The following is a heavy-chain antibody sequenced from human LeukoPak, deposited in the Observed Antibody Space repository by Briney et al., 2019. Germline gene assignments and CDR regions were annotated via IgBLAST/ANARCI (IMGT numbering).Heavy chain of an antibody. V-gene: IGHV1-46*01. CDR1: GYTFTSYY. D-gene: IGHD1-1*01. CDR3: ARLPRTTPIYGMDV. Sequence: GASVKVSCKASGYTFTSYYIHWVRQAPGQGLEWLGIINPSGASTSYAQKFQGRVTMTRDTSTSTVYMELSSLTSEDTAVYYCARLPRTTPIYGMDVWGQGTTVTVSS. CDR2: INPSGAST. J-gene: IGHJ6*02.